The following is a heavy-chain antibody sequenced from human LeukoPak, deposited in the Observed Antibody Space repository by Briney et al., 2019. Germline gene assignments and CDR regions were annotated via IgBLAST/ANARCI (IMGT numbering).Heavy chain of an antibody. D-gene: IGHD3-22*01. CDR3: ARRRRQTYYYDSSGYYGAFDI. J-gene: IGHJ3*02. CDR1: GGSFSGYY. V-gene: IGHV4-34*01. CDR2: INHSGST. Sequence: SETLSLTCAVYGGSFSGYYWSWIRQPPGKGLEWIGEINHSGSTNYNPSLKSRVTISVDTSKNQFSLKLSSVTAADTAVYYCARRRRQTYYYDSSGYYGAFDIWGQGTMVTVSS.